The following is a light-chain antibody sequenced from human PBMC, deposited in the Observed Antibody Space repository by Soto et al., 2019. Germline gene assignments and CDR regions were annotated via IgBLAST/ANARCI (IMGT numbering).Light chain of an antibody. CDR2: GAS. V-gene: IGKV3-15*01. CDR1: QSVRSH. J-gene: IGKJ5*01. CDR3: QQYKNWPL. Sequence: EIVFTHSPATLSVSPGEGVTLSCRASQSVRSHLAWYQQKPGQPARLLIYGASTRATGIPARFSHSGFGTEYTLTISSLQSEDCAVYYCQQYKNWPLFGQGARLEI.